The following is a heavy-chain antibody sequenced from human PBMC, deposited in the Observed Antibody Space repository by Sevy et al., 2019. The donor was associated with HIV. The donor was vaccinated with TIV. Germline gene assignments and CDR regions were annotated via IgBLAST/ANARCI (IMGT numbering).Heavy chain of an antibody. D-gene: IGHD2-15*01. CDR2: IKSRTEGWTT. J-gene: IGHJ4*02. Sequence: GGSLRLSCAASGFTFSNAWMSWVRQAPGKGLEWVGRIKSRTEGWTTDYAASVKGRFTISRDDSKNTAYLQMNSLKTEDTAIYYCTTESNKGVVCEHFDYWGQGTLVTVSS. CDR1: GFTFSNAW. CDR3: TTESNKGVVCEHFDY. V-gene: IGHV3-15*01.